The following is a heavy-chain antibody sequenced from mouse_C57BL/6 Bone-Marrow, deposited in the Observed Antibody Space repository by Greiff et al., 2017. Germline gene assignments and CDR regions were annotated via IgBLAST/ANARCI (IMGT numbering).Heavy chain of an antibody. D-gene: IGHD2-12*01. Sequence: EVKLMESGGGLVKPGGSLKLSCAASGFTFSSYAMSWVRQTPEKRLEWVATISDGGSYTYYPDNVQGRFTISRDNAKNNLYLQMSHLTSEDTAMYYCARERGPVYAPDYWGQGTTLTVSS. CDR3: ARERGPVYAPDY. V-gene: IGHV5-4*01. CDR1: GFTFSSYA. CDR2: ISDGGSYT. J-gene: IGHJ2*01.